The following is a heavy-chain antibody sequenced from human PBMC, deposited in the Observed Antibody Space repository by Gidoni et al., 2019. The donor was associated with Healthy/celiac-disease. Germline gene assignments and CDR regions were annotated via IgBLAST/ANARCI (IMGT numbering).Heavy chain of an antibody. V-gene: IGHV3-66*01. J-gene: IGHJ6*02. CDR2: IYSGGST. Sequence: EVQLVESGGGLVQPGGSLRLSCAASGFTVSSNYMRWVRQAPGKGLEWVSVIYSGGSTYYADSVKGRFTISRDNSKNTLYLQMNSLRAEDTAVYYCARDRGIAVVRGVIIRETPYYYYGMDVWGQGTTVTVSS. CDR3: ARDRGIAVVRGVIIRETPYYYYGMDV. CDR1: GFTVSSNY. D-gene: IGHD3-10*01.